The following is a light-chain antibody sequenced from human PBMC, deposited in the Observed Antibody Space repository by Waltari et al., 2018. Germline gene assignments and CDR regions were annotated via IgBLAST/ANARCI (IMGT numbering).Light chain of an antibody. CDR3: MQSLQTPLT. CDR1: PSRLYRNGFNY. Sequence: DIVMTQSPRSLPVTPGESASISCRSSPSRLYRNGFNYVDWYLQKPGQSPQLLIYLGSYRASGVPDRFSGSGSGTDFTLKISRVEAEDFGVYYCMQSLQTPLTFGGGTKVEIE. V-gene: IGKV2-28*01. J-gene: IGKJ4*01. CDR2: LGS.